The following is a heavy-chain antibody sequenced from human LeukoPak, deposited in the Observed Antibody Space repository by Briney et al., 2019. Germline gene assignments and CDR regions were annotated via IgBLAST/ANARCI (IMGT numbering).Heavy chain of an antibody. V-gene: IGHV4-39*07. J-gene: IGHJ4*02. CDR3: AREGGFLSWVIAAAGHAYFDY. Sequence: SETLSLTCTVSGGSISSSSYYWGWIRQPPGKGLEWIGTIYYSGSTYYNPSLKSRVTISVDTSKNQFSLKLSSVTAADTAVYYCAREGGFLSWVIAAAGHAYFDYWGQGTLVTVSS. CDR2: IYYSGST. D-gene: IGHD6-13*01. CDR1: GGSISSSSYY.